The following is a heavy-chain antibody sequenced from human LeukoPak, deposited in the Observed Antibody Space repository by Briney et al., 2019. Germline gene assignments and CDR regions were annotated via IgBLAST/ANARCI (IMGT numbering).Heavy chain of an antibody. CDR3: AKGGEYFGSGSYLVPYYFDY. D-gene: IGHD3-10*01. J-gene: IGHJ4*02. V-gene: IGHV3-7*03. CDR1: GFTFSSYW. CDR2: IKQDGSEK. Sequence: GGSLRLSCAASGFTFSSYWMSWVRQAPGKGLEWVANIKQDGSEKYYVDSVKGRFTISRDNAKNSLYLQMNSLRAEDTALYYCAKGGEYFGSGSYLVPYYFDYWGQGTLVTVSS.